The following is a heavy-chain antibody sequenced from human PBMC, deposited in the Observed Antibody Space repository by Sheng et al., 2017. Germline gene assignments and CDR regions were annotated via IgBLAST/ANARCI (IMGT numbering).Heavy chain of an antibody. D-gene: IGHD4-17*01. CDR2: INPNTGGT. Sequence: QVQLVQSGAEVKKPGASVKVSCKASGYIFTDYYMHWVRQAPGQGLEWMGWINPNTGGTNYAQKFQGRVTMTRDTSVSTAYLELSGLRSDDTALYYCARETTVTTNWFDPWGQGTLVTVSS. CDR3: ARETTVTTNWFDP. CDR1: GYIFTDYY. J-gene: IGHJ5*02. V-gene: IGHV1-2*02.